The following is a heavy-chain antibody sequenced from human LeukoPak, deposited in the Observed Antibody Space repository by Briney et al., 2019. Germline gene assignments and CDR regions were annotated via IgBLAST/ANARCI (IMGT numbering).Heavy chain of an antibody. CDR1: GXTFSRYA. CDR2: ISYDGSNE. Sequence: GGSLRLSWAASGXTFSRYAVHWVRQAPGKGLEWVVVISYDGSNEYYADSVKGRFTISRDSSENTLYLQMNSLRVEDTAVYYCARVGYYSSGPFSYFDYWGQGTLVTVSS. CDR3: ARVGYYSSGPFSYFDY. D-gene: IGHD3-10*01. J-gene: IGHJ4*02. V-gene: IGHV3-30-3*01.